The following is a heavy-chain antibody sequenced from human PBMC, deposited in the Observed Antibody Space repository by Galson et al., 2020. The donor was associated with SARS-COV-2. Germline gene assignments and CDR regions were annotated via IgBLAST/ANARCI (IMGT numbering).Heavy chain of an antibody. CDR3: ARADYHDSSDSDGFDI. J-gene: IGHJ3*02. V-gene: IGHV4-31*03. CDR1: GGSIRSHGSY. CDR2: IYYSGST. D-gene: IGHD3-22*01. Sequence: ASETLSLTCTVSGGSIRSHGSYWSWIRQHPGKGLEWIGYIYYSGSTSYYPSLKSRVTISIDTSKNQFSLKLSSVTAADTAVYYCARADYHDSSDSDGFDIWGRGTAVTVSS.